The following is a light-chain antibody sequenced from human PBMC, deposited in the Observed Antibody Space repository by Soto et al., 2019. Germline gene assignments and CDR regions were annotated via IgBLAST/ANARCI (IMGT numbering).Light chain of an antibody. J-gene: IGLJ2*01. V-gene: IGLV1-51*01. CDR2: DDN. Sequence: QSVLTQPASVSATPGEQVTISCSGRGSNIGRNYVSWYRQLPGTAPQLLIYDDNKRHSGVPDRLSGSRYGTSASLAIAGLQPGDEADYYCGTWDESLGAGVFGGGTKVTVL. CDR3: GTWDESLGAGV. CDR1: GSNIGRNY.